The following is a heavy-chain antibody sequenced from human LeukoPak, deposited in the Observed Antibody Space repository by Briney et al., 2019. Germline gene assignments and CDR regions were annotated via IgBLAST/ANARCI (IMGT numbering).Heavy chain of an antibody. CDR3: ATSGAAMVTDGDY. J-gene: IGHJ4*02. CDR2: IYYSGST. D-gene: IGHD5-18*01. Sequence: SETLSLTCTVSGGSISSYYWSWIRQPPGKGLKWIGYIYYSGSTNYNPSLKSRVTISVDTSKNQFSLKLSSVTAADTAVYYCATSGAAMVTDGDYWGQGTLVTVSS. V-gene: IGHV4-59*08. CDR1: GGSISSYY.